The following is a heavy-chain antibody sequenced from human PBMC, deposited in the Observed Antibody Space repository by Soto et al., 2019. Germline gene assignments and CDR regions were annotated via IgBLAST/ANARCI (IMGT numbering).Heavy chain of an antibody. Sequence: PGGSLRLSCAASGFTFTTYAIHWVRQAPGKGLEWVAVISNDGRGKYYADSVKGRFTISRDNSKNTLYLQMNSLRAEDTAVYYCAKELKQLVDYWGQGTLVTVSS. CDR3: AKELKQLVDY. V-gene: IGHV3-30*04. CDR1: GFTFTTYA. J-gene: IGHJ4*02. D-gene: IGHD6-6*01. CDR2: ISNDGRGK.